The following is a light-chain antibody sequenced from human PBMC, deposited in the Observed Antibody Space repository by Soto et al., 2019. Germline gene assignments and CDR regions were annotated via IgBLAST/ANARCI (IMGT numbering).Light chain of an antibody. CDR1: QDISNF. V-gene: IGKV1-16*02. J-gene: IGKJ4*01. Sequence: DIQMTQSPSSLSASVGDRVTITCRASQDISNFLAWFHQAPGKAPKSLIYGASSLQSGVPSKFSGSGSGTEFTLTISSLQPEDFGTYYCKQYHSYPATFGGGTKVEIQ. CDR2: GAS. CDR3: KQYHSYPAT.